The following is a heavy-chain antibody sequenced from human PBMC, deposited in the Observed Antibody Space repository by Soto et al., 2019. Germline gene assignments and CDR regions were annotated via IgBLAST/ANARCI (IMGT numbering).Heavy chain of an antibody. D-gene: IGHD2-15*01. Sequence: QVQLVQSGPEVKKAGASVKVSCTAPTDYIFLAYGFDWVRQAPGQGLEWMGWISPKFGRTNYARTLQDRFTMTTDVSTKTVSMGLMDLRSDDTAVYYCARVDCNGGSCDGGHYLDLWGRGTPISVSS. CDR2: ISPKFGRT. V-gene: IGHV1-18*01. J-gene: IGHJ2*01. CDR3: ARVDCNGGSCDGGHYLDL. CDR1: DYIFLAYG.